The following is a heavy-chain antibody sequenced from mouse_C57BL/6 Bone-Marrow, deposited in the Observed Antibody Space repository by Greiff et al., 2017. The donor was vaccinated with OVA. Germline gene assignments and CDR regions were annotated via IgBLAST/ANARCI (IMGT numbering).Heavy chain of an antibody. CDR3: ASDGGNWGFAY. Sequence: QVQLQQSGPGLVAPSQSLSITCTVSGFSLTSYGVDWVRQSPGKGLEWLGVIWGVGSTNYNSALKSRLSISKDNSKSQIFLKMNSLQTADTAMYYCASDGGNWGFAYWGQGTLVTVSA. D-gene: IGHD4-1*01. CDR2: IWGVGST. V-gene: IGHV2-6*01. CDR1: GFSLTSYG. J-gene: IGHJ3*01.